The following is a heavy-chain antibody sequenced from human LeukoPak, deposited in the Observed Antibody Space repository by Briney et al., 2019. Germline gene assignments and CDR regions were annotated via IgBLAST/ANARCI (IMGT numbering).Heavy chain of an antibody. CDR2: INTDGSST. V-gene: IGHV3-74*01. CDR1: GLTFISYW. Sequence: GGSLSLSGAASGLTFISYWMHWVRKAPGKGLVWVSRINTDGSSTSYADSVKGRFTISRDSAKNTLYLQMNSLRAEDTAVYYCARVEWELPCYFDYWGQGTLVTVSS. D-gene: IGHD1-26*01. J-gene: IGHJ4*02. CDR3: ARVEWELPCYFDY.